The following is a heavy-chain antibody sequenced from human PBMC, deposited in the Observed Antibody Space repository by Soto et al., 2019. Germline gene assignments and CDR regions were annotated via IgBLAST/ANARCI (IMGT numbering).Heavy chain of an antibody. Sequence: EVQLVESGGGLVQPGESLRLSCAASGFTFSPFYMHWVRQAPGKGLEWVSHINGDGTTTVYADSVKGQFTISRDNAKSTLYLQVSSLRTEDTAVCYCVRDRGYPDSFDIWGQGTMVTVSS. CDR1: GFTFSPFY. D-gene: IGHD6-13*01. CDR2: INGDGTTT. V-gene: IGHV3-74*01. CDR3: VRDRGYPDSFDI. J-gene: IGHJ3*02.